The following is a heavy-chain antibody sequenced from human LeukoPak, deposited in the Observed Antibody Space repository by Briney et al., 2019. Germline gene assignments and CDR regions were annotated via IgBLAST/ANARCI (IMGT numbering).Heavy chain of an antibody. CDR2: INPNSGGT. CDR1: GYTFTGYF. V-gene: IGHV1-2*02. D-gene: IGHD3-3*01. Sequence: ASVKVSCKASGYTFTGYFMHWVRQAPGQGLEWMGWINPNSGGTKHAQKFQGRVTMTRDTSISTAYMELIRLKSDDTAVYYCARDTSYDFWSDPTELFDIWGQGTMVTVSS. J-gene: IGHJ3*02. CDR3: ARDTSYDFWSDPTELFDI.